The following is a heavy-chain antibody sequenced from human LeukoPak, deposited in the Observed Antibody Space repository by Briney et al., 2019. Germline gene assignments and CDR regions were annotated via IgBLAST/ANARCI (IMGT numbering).Heavy chain of an antibody. V-gene: IGHV3-30*02. CDR1: GFRFSGYG. D-gene: IGHD4-17*01. J-gene: IGHJ4*02. CDR2: IRYDGTTK. CDR3: AALHTGTFVDY. Sequence: HPGGSLRLSCAASGFRFSGYGMHWVRQVPGKRLEWLAFIRYDGTTKFYTDSVKGRFAISRDNSKNTLSLQMNSLRTGDTAVYYCAALHTGTFVDYWGQGTLVTVSS.